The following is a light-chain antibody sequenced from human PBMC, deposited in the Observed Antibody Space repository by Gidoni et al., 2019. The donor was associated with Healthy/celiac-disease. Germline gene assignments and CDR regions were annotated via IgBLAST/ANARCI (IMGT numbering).Light chain of an antibody. Sequence: EIVMTQSPATLSVSPGERATLSCRASQGVSSNLAWYQQKPGQGPRLLMYGASTRATGIPARFSGSGSGTEFTLTISSLQSEDFAVYYCQQYNNWPPYTFXQXTKLEIK. CDR1: QGVSSN. J-gene: IGKJ2*01. CDR2: GAS. V-gene: IGKV3-15*01. CDR3: QQYNNWPPYT.